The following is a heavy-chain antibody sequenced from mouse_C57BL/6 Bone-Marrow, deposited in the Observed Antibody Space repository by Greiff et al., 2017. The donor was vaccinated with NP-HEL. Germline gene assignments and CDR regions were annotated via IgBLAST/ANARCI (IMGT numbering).Heavy chain of an antibody. Sequence: EVQRVESGGGLVQPGGSLKLSCAASGFTFSDYGMAWVRQAPRQGPEWVAFISNLAYSIYYADTVTGRFTISRENAKNTLYLEMSSLRSEDTAMDYCAGQSYDSLMEYWGQGTSVTVSS. J-gene: IGHJ4*01. V-gene: IGHV5-15*01. CDR3: AGQSYDSLMEY. CDR2: ISNLAYSI. CDR1: GFTFSDYG. D-gene: IGHD1-1*01.